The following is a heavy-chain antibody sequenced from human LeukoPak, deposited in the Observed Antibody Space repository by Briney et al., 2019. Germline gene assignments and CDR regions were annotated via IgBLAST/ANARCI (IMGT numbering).Heavy chain of an antibody. CDR3: GRGCVRGVVPAAIGC. J-gene: IGHJ4*02. Sequence: GGSLTLSCAASGFTFSNYYMSWIRQAPGKGLEWVSYISSSGSTIYYADSVKGRFTISRDNAKNSLYLQMNSLGAEDTAVYYCGRGCVRGVVPAAIGCWGQGTLVTVSS. CDR1: GFTFSNYY. V-gene: IGHV3-11*01. D-gene: IGHD2-2*02. CDR2: ISSSGSTI.